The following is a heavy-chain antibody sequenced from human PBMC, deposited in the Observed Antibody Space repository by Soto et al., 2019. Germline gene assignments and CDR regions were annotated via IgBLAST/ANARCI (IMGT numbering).Heavy chain of an antibody. J-gene: IGHJ6*03. CDR1: GYTFTSYD. CDR2: MNPNSGNT. Sequence: ASVKVSCKASGYTFTSYDINWVRQATGQGLEWMGWMNPNSGNTGYAQKFQGRVTMTRNTSISTAYMELSSLRSEDTAVYYCARRVQLVLFGYYYYYMDVWGKGTTVTVSS. V-gene: IGHV1-8*01. CDR3: ARRVQLVLFGYYYYYMDV. D-gene: IGHD6-6*01.